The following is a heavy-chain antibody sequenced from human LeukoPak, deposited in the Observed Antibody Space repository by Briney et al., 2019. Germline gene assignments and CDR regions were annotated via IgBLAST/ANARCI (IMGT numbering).Heavy chain of an antibody. V-gene: IGHV3-30*03. J-gene: IGHJ4*02. CDR2: ISYDGSNK. CDR3: ARDEHRGYYDSSGYFSR. Sequence: TGGSLRLSCAASGFTFSSYGMHWVRQAPGKGLEWVAVISYDGSNKYYADSVKGRFTISRDNSKNTLYLQMNSLRAEDTAVYYCARDEHRGYYDSSGYFSRWGQGTLVTVSS. CDR1: GFTFSSYG. D-gene: IGHD3-22*01.